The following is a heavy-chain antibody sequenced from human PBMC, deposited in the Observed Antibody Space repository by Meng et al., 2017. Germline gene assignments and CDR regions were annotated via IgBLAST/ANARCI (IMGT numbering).Heavy chain of an antibody. Sequence: QGQLVQSGAEVKKLGSSVKVSCKASGGTCSSYAISGVRQAPGQGLEWMGGIIPIFGTANYAQKFQGRVTITADESTSTAYMELSSLRSDDTAVYYCARETYYDFWSGYGHFDYWGQGTLVTVSS. V-gene: IGHV1-69*01. CDR2: IIPIFGTA. CDR3: ARETYYDFWSGYGHFDY. CDR1: GGTCSSYA. J-gene: IGHJ4*02. D-gene: IGHD3-3*01.